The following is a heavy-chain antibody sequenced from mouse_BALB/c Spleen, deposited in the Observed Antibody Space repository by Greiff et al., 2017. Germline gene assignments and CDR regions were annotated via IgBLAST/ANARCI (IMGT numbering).Heavy chain of an antibody. CDR3: ARVNYYGSSYGAMDY. CDR2: ISSGGSYT. D-gene: IGHD1-1*01. V-gene: IGHV5-9-4*01. CDR1: GFTFSSYA. Sequence: EVKLVESGGGLVKPGGSLKLSCAASGFTFSSYAMSWVRQSPEKRLEWVAEISSGGSYTYYPDTVTGRFTISRDNAKNTLYLEMSSLRSEDTAMYYCARVNYYGSSYGAMDYWGQGTSVTVSS. J-gene: IGHJ4*01.